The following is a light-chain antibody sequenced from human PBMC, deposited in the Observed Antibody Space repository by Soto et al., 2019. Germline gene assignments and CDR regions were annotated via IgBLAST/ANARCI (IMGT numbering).Light chain of an antibody. CDR3: SSFAGSGTV. CDR2: EVS. J-gene: IGLJ1*01. V-gene: IGLV2-14*01. Sequence: QSVLTQPASVSGSPGQSITISCTGTSTDIGGYDYVSWYQHHPSKAPKLLIYEVSNRPLGVSNRFAGSKSDNTASLTISGLQAEDEADYYCSSFAGSGTVFGTGTKVTVL. CDR1: STDIGGYDY.